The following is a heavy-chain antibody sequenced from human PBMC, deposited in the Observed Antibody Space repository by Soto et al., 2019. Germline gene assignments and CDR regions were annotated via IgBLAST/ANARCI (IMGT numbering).Heavy chain of an antibody. J-gene: IGHJ3*01. D-gene: IGHD1-1*01. CDR1: GGSISSYY. V-gene: IGHV4-59*12. CDR2: IFYFGST. Sequence: PSETLSLTCTVSGGSISSYYWSWIRQTPGKGLEWIGYIFYFGSTNYNPSLKSRVTLSIDTSKNQLSLKLSSVTAADTAVYYCVRYAPGYNYRTDAFSVWGKGSMVTV. CDR3: VRYAPGYNYRTDAFSV.